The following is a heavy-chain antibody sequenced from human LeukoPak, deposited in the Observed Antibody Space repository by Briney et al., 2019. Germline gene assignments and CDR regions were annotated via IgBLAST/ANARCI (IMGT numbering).Heavy chain of an antibody. Sequence: SETLSLTCTVSGYSISSGYYWGWIRQPPGKGLEWIGSIYHSGSTYYNPSLQSRVTVSLDTSRIQFSLRLYSVTAADTAVYFCARLNYRGGEALHFDSWGQGALVTVSS. CDR3: ARLNYRGGEALHFDS. CDR1: GYSISSGYY. CDR2: IYHSGST. V-gene: IGHV4-38-2*02. J-gene: IGHJ4*02. D-gene: IGHD3-16*01.